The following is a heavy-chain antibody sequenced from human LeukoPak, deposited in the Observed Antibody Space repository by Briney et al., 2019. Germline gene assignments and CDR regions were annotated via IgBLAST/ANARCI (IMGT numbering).Heavy chain of an antibody. J-gene: IGHJ4*02. V-gene: IGHV3-48*01. D-gene: IGHD1-7*01. CDR3: ARGGSELRGGILRYYFDY. Sequence: GGSLRLSCVASGFSFSSYNMLWVRQTPGKGLEWLFYINTAGSAVHYADSVKDRFTFSRENAKNSLYLQMNSLRAGDTAVYYCARGGSELRGGILRYYFDYWGQGTLVTVSS. CDR1: GFSFSSYN. CDR2: INTAGSAV.